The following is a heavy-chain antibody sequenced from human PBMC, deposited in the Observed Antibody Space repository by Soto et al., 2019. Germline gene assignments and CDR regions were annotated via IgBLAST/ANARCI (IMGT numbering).Heavy chain of an antibody. D-gene: IGHD2-15*01. CDR3: ATRRYCNSATCQLYGLDV. V-gene: IGHV4-59*01. J-gene: IGHJ6*02. Sequence: SETLSLTCTVSGGSITNYYWSWIRQPPGKGLEWIGYISYSGRTNYNPSLKSRVTISVDTSRNQFSLKVRSVTAADTAVYYCATRRYCNSATCQLYGLDVWGQGTSANVS. CDR1: GGSITNYY. CDR2: ISYSGRT.